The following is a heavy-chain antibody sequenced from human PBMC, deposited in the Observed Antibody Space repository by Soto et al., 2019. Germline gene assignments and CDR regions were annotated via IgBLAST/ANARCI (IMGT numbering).Heavy chain of an antibody. CDR1: GFTVRGVW. CDR2: IKTEGRER. D-gene: IGHD2-15*01. CDR3: AGVVYCSGGSGYDL. V-gene: IGHV3-7*03. J-gene: IGHJ2*01. Sequence: GTLRLSCTATGFTVRGVWPCWARRAPGRGLDGVANIKTEGRERYSVAAVRGQFTISRDNPKKSLSLQMNSLRAEDTAVYDCAGVVYCSGGSGYDL.